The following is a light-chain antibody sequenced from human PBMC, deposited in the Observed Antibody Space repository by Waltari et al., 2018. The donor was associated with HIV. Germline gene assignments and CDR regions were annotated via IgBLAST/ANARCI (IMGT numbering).Light chain of an antibody. V-gene: IGLV1-44*01. CDR3: ATWDASLSGPV. J-gene: IGLJ2*01. CDR2: ANH. CDR1: SPNIGSYT. Sequence: QSELTQPPSASGTPGQRVTISCSGSSPNIGSYTVNWYQQLPGTAPKRLIYANHQRPSGVRDRFAGSQSDTSASLAIGGLQSEDEADYYCATWDASLSGPVFGGGTKLTVL.